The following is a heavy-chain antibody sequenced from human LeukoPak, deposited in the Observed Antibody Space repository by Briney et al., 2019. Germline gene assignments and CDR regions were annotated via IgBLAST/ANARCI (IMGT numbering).Heavy chain of an antibody. J-gene: IGHJ4*02. Sequence: GGSLRLSCAASGFTFSSYGMLWVRQAPGKGLESVAFIGCDGSNKYYADSVKGRFTISRDNSKNTLYLQMTSLRGEATAVYYCATERGGGIAAAGIVSLDTAFDYWGQGTLVTVSS. CDR2: IGCDGSNK. CDR1: GFTFSSYG. V-gene: IGHV3-30*02. CDR3: ATERGGGIAAAGIVSLDTAFDY. D-gene: IGHD6-13*01.